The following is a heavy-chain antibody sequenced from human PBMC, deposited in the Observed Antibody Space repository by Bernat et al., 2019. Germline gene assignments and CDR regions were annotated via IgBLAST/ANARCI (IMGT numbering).Heavy chain of an antibody. CDR2: IDSGGST. V-gene: IGHV3-66*01. CDR3: ARAGKPPDYYDSSGYSDY. D-gene: IGHD3-22*01. J-gene: IGHJ4*02. CDR1: GFTVSSNY. Sequence: EVQLVESGGGLVQPGGSLRLSCAASGFTVSSNYMSWVRQAPGKGLEWVSVIDSGGSTYYADSVKGRFTISRDNSKNTLYLQMTSLRAEDTAVYYCARAGKPPDYYDSSGYSDYWGQGTLVTVSS.